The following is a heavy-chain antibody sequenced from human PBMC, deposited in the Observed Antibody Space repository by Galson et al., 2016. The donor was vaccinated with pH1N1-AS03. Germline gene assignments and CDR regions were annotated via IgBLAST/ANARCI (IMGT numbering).Heavy chain of an antibody. Sequence: SGYTFTNYGISWVRQAPGQGLEYMGWIGTYTIYAQKLQGRVTMTTDTSTSTAYMELRSQRSDDTAVYYCVRSGSGSFYEGDFWGQGTLVSVSS. CDR1: GYTFTNYG. CDR2: IGTYT. CDR3: VRSGSGSFYEGDF. V-gene: IGHV1-18*01. J-gene: IGHJ4*02. D-gene: IGHD3-10*01.